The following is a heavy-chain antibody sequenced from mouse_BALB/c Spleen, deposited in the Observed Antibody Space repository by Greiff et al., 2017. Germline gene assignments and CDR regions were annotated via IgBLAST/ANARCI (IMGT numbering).Heavy chain of an antibody. D-gene: IGHD2-3*01. J-gene: IGHJ4*01. CDR2: IDPENGDT. Sequence: EVQRVESGAELVRPGASVKLSCTASGFNIKDYYMHWVKQRPEQGLEWLGWIDPENGDTEYAPKFQGKATMTADTSTNTAYLQLSSLTSEDTAVYYCNGDDDHHYAMDDGGQGTSVTVSS. V-gene: IGHV14-4*02. CDR1: GFNIKDYY. CDR3: NGDDDHHYAMDD.